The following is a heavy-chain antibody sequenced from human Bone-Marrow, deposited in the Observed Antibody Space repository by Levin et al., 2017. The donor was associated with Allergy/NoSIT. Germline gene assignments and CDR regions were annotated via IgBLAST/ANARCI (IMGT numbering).Heavy chain of an antibody. CDR2: IIPLSGTV. CDR1: GGTFSSYA. Sequence: PGGSLRLSCKASGGTFSSYAISWLRQAPGLGLEWMGWIIPLSGTVHYAQKFQARVTFTADKSTSTAYMEVSSLRSEDTAVYYCARDRDYCNGGNCPASDIWGLGTMVTVSS. V-gene: IGHV1-69*06. J-gene: IGHJ3*02. D-gene: IGHD4-23*01. CDR3: ARDRDYCNGGNCPASDI.